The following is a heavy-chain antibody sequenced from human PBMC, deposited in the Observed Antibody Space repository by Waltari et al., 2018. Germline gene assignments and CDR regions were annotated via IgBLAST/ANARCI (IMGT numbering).Heavy chain of an antibody. CDR2: INPDGSQK. D-gene: IGHD3-16*01. J-gene: IGHJ4*02. CDR1: GVTFHTYW. Sequence: EVQLVESGGGLVQPGGSLRLSCAASGVTFHTYWMKWIRQAPGKGLEWVANINPDGSQKFYVDSVKGRFTVSRDNAQNSLYLQMNNLRAEDTAVYYCTTLAMGESGDYWGQGTLVTVSS. CDR3: TTLAMGESGDY. V-gene: IGHV3-7*01.